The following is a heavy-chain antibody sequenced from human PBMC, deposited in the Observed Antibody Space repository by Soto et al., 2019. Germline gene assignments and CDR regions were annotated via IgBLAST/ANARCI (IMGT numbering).Heavy chain of an antibody. V-gene: IGHV1-18*01. CDR2: ISAYNGNT. Sequence: ASVKVSCKASGYTFTSYGISWVRQAPGQGLEWMGWISAYNGNTNYAQKLQGRVTMTTDTSTSTAYMELRSLRSADTAVYYCAGPHYYDSSGYRITDIDYWGQGTLVTVST. CDR3: AGPHYYDSSGYRITDIDY. J-gene: IGHJ4*02. D-gene: IGHD3-22*01. CDR1: GYTFTSYG.